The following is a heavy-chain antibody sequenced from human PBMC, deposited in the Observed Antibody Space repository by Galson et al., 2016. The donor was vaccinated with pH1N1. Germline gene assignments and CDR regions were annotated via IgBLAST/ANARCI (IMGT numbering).Heavy chain of an antibody. V-gene: IGHV2-70*11. Sequence: PALVKPTQTLTLTCTFSGFSLSTSGMCVSWIRQPPGKALEWLARIDWDDDKYYSTSLKTRLTISKDTSKNQVVLTVTNMDPVDTATYYCARINHGDYSNYFDYWGQGTLVTVSS. CDR3: ARINHGDYSNYFDY. CDR2: IDWDDDK. CDR1: GFSLSTSGMC. J-gene: IGHJ4*02. D-gene: IGHD4-17*01.